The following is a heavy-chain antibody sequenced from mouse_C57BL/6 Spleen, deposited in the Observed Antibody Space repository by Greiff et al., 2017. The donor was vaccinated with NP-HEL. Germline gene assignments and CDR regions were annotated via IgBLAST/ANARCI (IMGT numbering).Heavy chain of an antibody. CDR3: TRDPYYYGRAYYYAMDY. J-gene: IGHJ4*01. CDR2: ISSGGDYI. D-gene: IGHD1-1*01. CDR1: GFTFSSYA. V-gene: IGHV5-9-1*02. Sequence: EVKLMESGEGLVKPGGSLKLSCAASGFTFSSYAMSWVRQTPEKRLEWVAYISSGGDYIYYADTVKGRFTISRDNARNTLYLQMSSLKSEDTAMYYCTRDPYYYGRAYYYAMDYWGQGTSVTVSS.